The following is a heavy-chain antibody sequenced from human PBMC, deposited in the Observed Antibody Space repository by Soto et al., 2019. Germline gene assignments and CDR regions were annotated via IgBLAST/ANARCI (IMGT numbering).Heavy chain of an antibody. CDR2: INSDGSST. V-gene: IGHV3-74*01. CDR1: GFTFSSYW. D-gene: IGHD3-22*01. Sequence: EVQLVESGGGLVQPGGSLRLSCAASGFTFSSYWMHWVRQAPGKGLVWVSRINSDGSSTSYADSVKGRFTISRDNAKNTLYLQMNSLRAEDTAVYYCARGLATKYYYDSSGYTPLAYWGQGTLVTVSS. J-gene: IGHJ4*02. CDR3: ARGLATKYYYDSSGYTPLAY.